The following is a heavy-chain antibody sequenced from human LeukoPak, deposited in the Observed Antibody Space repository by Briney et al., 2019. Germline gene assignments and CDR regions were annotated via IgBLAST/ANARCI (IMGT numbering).Heavy chain of an antibody. J-gene: IGHJ6*03. D-gene: IGHD3-3*01. CDR2: IRSKSNSYAR. Sequence: RPGGSLRLSCAASGFTFSGSAMLGLRQASGKGREGFVRIRSKSNSYARAYAASVNGRFTISRDDSKNTAYLQMNSLKPEDTAVYYCTSPAALTIFNYYYMDVWGKGTTVTVSS. V-gene: IGHV3-73*01. CDR3: TSPAALTIFNYYYMDV. CDR1: GFTFSGSA.